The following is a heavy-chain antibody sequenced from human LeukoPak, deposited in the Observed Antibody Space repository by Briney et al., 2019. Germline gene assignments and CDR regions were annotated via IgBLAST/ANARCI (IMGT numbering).Heavy chain of an antibody. Sequence: ASVRVSCKASGYAFTGFYIHWVRQAPGQGLEWVGWINPDSGGTKYAQKFQGRGIMTRDTSIRTAYMELTRLRSDETAVYYCARVARFQRNIPSTGSELGYWGQGTLVTVSS. V-gene: IGHV1-2*02. D-gene: IGHD3-10*01. J-gene: IGHJ4*02. CDR2: INPDSGGT. CDR3: ARVARFQRNIPSTGSELGY. CDR1: GYAFTGFY.